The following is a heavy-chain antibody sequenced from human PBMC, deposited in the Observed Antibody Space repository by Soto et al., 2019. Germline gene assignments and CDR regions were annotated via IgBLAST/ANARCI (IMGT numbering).Heavy chain of an antibody. J-gene: IGHJ4*02. V-gene: IGHV3-48*02. CDR2: ISSGSKTI. CDR3: VREDILGVRSFAY. D-gene: IGHD3-9*01. CDR1: GFTFSGYS. Sequence: EVQLVESGGGLVQWGGSLRLSCAASGFTFSGYSVNWVRQAPGKGLEWVSYISSGSKTIYYAESVKGRFTVSRDNARNSQYLQMNSLRDEDTAVYYFVREDILGVRSFAYWGQGTLVTVSS.